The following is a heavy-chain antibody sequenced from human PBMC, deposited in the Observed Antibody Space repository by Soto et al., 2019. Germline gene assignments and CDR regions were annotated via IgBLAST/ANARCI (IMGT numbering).Heavy chain of an antibody. CDR2: IYYSGST. J-gene: IGHJ5*02. V-gene: IGHV4-39*01. CDR1: GGSISSSSYY. D-gene: IGHD6-19*01. CDR3: ARISRQWRTNWFDP. Sequence: SETLSLTCTVTGGSISSSSYYWGWIRQPPGKGLEWIGSIYYSGSTYYNPSLKSRVTISVDTSKNQFSLKLSSVTAADTAVYYCARISRQWRTNWFDPWGQGTLVTVSS.